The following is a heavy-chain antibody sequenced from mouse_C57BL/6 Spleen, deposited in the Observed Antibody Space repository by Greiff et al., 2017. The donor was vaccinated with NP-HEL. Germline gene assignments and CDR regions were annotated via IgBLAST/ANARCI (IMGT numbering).Heavy chain of an antibody. V-gene: IGHV1-55*01. CDR2: IYPGSGST. CDR3: ARERWVYYGRGY. J-gene: IGHJ2*01. Sequence: QVQLQQPGAELVKPGASVKMSCKASGYTFTSYWITWVKQRPGQGLEWIGDIYPGSGSTTYTEKFKSKATLTVDTSSSTAYMLLSSLTSEGSAVYYCARERWVYYGRGYGGQVTTLTVSS. CDR1: GYTFTSYW. D-gene: IGHD1-1*01.